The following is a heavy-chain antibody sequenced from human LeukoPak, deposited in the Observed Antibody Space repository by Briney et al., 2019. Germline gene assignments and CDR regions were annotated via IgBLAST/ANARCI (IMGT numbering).Heavy chain of an antibody. D-gene: IGHD2-2*01. J-gene: IGHJ4*02. Sequence: PGGSLRLSCAASGFTFSSYAMHWVRQAPGKGLEWVAVISYDGSNKYYADSVKGRFTISRDNSKNTLYLQMNSLRAEDTAVYYCARYAQYYFDYWGQGTLVTVSS. CDR2: ISYDGSNK. CDR1: GFTFSSYA. V-gene: IGHV3-30-3*01. CDR3: ARYAQYYFDY.